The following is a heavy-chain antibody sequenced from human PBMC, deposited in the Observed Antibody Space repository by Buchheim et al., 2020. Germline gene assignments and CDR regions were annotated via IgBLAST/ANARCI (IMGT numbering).Heavy chain of an antibody. CDR2: IYYSGHT. D-gene: IGHD2-21*02. Sequence: QVQLQESGPGMVKPSETLSLTCTVSGGAISTYYWSWIRQPPGKGLEYIGYIYYSGHTSYSPSLRSRVSMSVDTSKNQFSLNLSSVTAAATANYFCARLAHCGGDCYSFDYWGRGTL. CDR3: ARLAHCGGDCYSFDY. CDR1: GGAISTYY. V-gene: IGHV4-59*01. J-gene: IGHJ4*02.